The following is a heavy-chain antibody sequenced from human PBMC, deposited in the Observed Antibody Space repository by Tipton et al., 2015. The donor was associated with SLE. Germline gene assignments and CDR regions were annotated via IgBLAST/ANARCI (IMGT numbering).Heavy chain of an antibody. CDR2: ISPDGSYT. D-gene: IGHD1-20*01. J-gene: IGHJ4*02. V-gene: IGHV3-74*01. CDR3: VRGGDNWSVEN. CDR1: GFTFSGTW. Sequence: SLRLSCAASGFTFSGTWMNCVRQAPGKGLVWVSHISPDGSYTNYADSVKGRFAISRDNAKNTLYLQLNSLRVEDTAVYFCVRGGDNWSVENWGQGSLVTVSS.